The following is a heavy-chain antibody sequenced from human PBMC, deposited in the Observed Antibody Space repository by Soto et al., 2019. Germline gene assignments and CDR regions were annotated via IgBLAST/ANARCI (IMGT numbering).Heavy chain of an antibody. V-gene: IGHV3-23*01. J-gene: IGHJ4*02. Sequence: QLLESGGASVQPGGSLRLSCVASGFTFKAYAMGWVRQAPGRGLEWVSSITATNGNTYYADSVRGRFTISRDNSVNSLFLQMNGLRPEDSALYYCAKDEGTSSTVFDYWGQGTRVTVPS. D-gene: IGHD4-4*01. CDR2: ITATNGNT. CDR1: GFTFKAYA. CDR3: AKDEGTSSTVFDY.